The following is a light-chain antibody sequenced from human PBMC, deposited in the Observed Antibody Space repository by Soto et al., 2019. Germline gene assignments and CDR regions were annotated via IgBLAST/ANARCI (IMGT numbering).Light chain of an antibody. CDR3: EQFKPYPLS. V-gene: IGKV1-39*01. J-gene: IGKJ4*01. CDR1: QSISSY. Sequence: IQLSEGPYCRSGWVPYQYTNTCRASQSISSYLNWYQQKPGKAPKLLISAASTLQSGVPLRLSGSGSGTDFTITICSLQTEDFATYYCEQFKPYPLSFGGGTKVDIK. CDR2: AAS.